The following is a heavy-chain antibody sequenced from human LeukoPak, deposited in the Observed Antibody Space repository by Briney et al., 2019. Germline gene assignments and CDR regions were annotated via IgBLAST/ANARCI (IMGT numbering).Heavy chain of an antibody. V-gene: IGHV1-69*13. J-gene: IGHJ4*02. CDR1: GGTFSSYA. CDR2: IIPIFGTA. D-gene: IGHD6-13*01. Sequence: GASVKVSCEASGGTFSSYAISWVRQAPGQGLEWMGGIIPIFGTANYARKFQGRVTITADESTSTAYMELSSLRSEDTAVYYCARGSPYSSSWYVPSDYWGQGTLVTVSS. CDR3: ARGSPYSSSWYVPSDY.